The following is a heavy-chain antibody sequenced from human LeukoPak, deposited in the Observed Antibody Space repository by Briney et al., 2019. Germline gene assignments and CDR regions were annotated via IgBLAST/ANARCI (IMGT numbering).Heavy chain of an antibody. D-gene: IGHD1-26*01. CDR3: ASTASGSYLYNWFDP. V-gene: IGHV3-21*01. CDR1: GFTFSSYS. Sequence: GGSLRLSCAASGFTFSSYSMNWVRQAPGKGLEWVSSISSSSSSYIYYADSVKGRFTISRDNAKNSLYLQMNSLRAEDTAVYYCASTASGSYLYNWFDPWGQGTLVTVSS. J-gene: IGHJ5*02. CDR2: ISSSSSSYI.